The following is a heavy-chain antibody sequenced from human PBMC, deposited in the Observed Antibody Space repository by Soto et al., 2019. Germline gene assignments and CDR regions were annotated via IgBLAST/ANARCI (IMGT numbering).Heavy chain of an antibody. J-gene: IGHJ6*02. V-gene: IGHV1-69*02. CDR2: IIPILGIA. D-gene: IGHD6-13*01. CDR3: ASPPDRIAAAGTRYYGMDV. Sequence: SVKVSCKASGGTFSSYTISWVRQAPGQGLEWMGRIIPILGIANYAQKYQGRVTITADKSTSTAYMEMSSLRSEDTAVYYCASPPDRIAAAGTRYYGMDVWGQGTTVTVSS. CDR1: GGTFSSYT.